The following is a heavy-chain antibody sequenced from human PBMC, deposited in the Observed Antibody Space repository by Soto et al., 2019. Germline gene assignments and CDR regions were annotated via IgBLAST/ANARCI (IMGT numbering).Heavy chain of an antibody. CDR2: IYTSGST. D-gene: IGHD6-6*01. J-gene: IGHJ4*02. V-gene: IGHV4-4*07. CDR3: ARESGIAARPGYFDY. CDR1: GGSISSYY. Sequence: RSLTCTVSGGSISSYYWSWIRQPAGKGLEWIGRIYTSGSTNYNPSLKSRVTMSVDTSKNQFSLRLSSVTAADTAVYYCARESGIAARPGYFDYWGQGTLVTVSS.